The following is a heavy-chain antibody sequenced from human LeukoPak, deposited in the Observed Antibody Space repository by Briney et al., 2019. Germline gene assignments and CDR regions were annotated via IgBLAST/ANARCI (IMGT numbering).Heavy chain of an antibody. CDR3: ARGNGRITIFGEWLLVAFDI. Sequence: SVKVSCKASGGTFSSYAISWVRQAPGQGLEWMGGIIPIFGTANYAQKFQGRVTITADEPTSTAYMELSSLRSEDTAVYYCARGNGRITIFGEWLLVAFDIWGQGTMVTVSS. V-gene: IGHV1-69*01. J-gene: IGHJ3*02. CDR1: GGTFSSYA. D-gene: IGHD3-3*01. CDR2: IIPIFGTA.